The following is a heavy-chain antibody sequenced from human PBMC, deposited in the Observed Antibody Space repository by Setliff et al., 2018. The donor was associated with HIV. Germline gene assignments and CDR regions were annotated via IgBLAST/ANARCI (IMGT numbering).Heavy chain of an antibody. CDR1: GGSVTSYY. Sequence: SETLSLTCTVSGGSVTSYYWSWIRQPPGKGLEWIGEINHSGSTNYNMSLWSRVTISLDASRNQFSLELISVTAADTAVYYCAGGPGTTSIDYWAQGTLVTVSS. V-gene: IGHV4-34*01. J-gene: IGHJ4*02. CDR3: AGGPGTTSIDY. D-gene: IGHD1-26*01. CDR2: INHSGST.